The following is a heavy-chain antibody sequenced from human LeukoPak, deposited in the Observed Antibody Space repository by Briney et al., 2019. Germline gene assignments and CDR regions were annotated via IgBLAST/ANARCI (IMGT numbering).Heavy chain of an antibody. D-gene: IGHD1-26*01. CDR3: VKFVGAKGY. Sequence: GGSLRLSCAASGFTFSSYGMHWVRQAPGKGLEWVAVIWYDGSNKYYADSVKGRFTISRDNSKNTLYLQMNSLKAEDTAVYYCVKFVGAKGYWGQGTLVTVSS. CDR2: IWYDGSNK. V-gene: IGHV3-33*06. CDR1: GFTFSSYG. J-gene: IGHJ4*02.